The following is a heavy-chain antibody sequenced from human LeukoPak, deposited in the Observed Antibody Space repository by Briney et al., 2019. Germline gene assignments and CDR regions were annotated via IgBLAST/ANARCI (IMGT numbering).Heavy chain of an antibody. J-gene: IGHJ4*02. V-gene: IGHV3-7*01. CDR2: IKQDGSEK. CDR1: GFTFINYH. CDR3: ARRRYSGSSQHFDY. Sequence: PGGSLRLSCAASGFTFINYHMSWVRQAPGKGLEWVANIKQDGSEKYYVDSVKGRFTISRDNAKNSLYLQMNSLRAEDTAVYYCARRRYSGSSQHFDYWGQGTLVTVSS. D-gene: IGHD1-26*01.